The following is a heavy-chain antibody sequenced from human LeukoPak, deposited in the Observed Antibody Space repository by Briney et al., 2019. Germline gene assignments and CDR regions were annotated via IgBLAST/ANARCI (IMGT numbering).Heavy chain of an antibody. Sequence: ASVKVSCKASGYTFTGYYMHWVRQAPGQGLEWMGWINPNSGGTNYAQKFQGRVTMTRDTSISTAYMELSRLRSDDTAVYYCAKDRHDIVVVPAAILGYWGQGTLVTVSS. CDR1: GYTFTGYY. V-gene: IGHV1-2*02. J-gene: IGHJ4*02. D-gene: IGHD2-2*01. CDR3: AKDRHDIVVVPAAILGY. CDR2: INPNSGGT.